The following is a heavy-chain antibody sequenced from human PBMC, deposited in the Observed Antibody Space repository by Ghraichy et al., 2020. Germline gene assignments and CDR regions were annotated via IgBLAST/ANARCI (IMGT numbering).Heavy chain of an antibody. Sequence: GESLNISCAASGFTVSSNYMSWVRQAPGKGLEWVSVIYSGGSTYYADSVKGRFTISRDNSKNTLYLQMNSLRAEDMAVYYCARTYYYGSGGLNWFDPWGQGTLVTVSS. D-gene: IGHD3-10*01. V-gene: IGHV3-53*01. CDR1: GFTVSSNY. CDR2: IYSGGST. J-gene: IGHJ5*02. CDR3: ARTYYYGSGGLNWFDP.